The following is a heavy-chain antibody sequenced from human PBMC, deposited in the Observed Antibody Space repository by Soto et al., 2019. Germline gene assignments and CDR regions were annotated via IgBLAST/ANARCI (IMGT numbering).Heavy chain of an antibody. CDR3: AKESITGTYYYYYYMDV. J-gene: IGHJ6*03. D-gene: IGHD1-20*01. CDR1: GFTFSSYG. V-gene: IGHV3-23*01. Sequence: GGSLRLSCAASGFTFSSYGMHWVRQAPGKGLEWVSAISGSGGSTYYADSVKGRFTISRDNSKNTLYLQMNSLRAEDTAVYYCAKESITGTYYYYYYMDVWGKGTTVTVSS. CDR2: ISGSGGST.